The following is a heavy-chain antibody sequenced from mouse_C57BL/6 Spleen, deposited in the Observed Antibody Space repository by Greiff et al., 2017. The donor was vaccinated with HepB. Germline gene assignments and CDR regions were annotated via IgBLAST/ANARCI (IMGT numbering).Heavy chain of an antibody. Sequence: QVQLQQSGTELVKPGASVKLSCKASGYTFTSYWMHWVKQRPGQGLEWIGNINPSNGGTNYNEKFKSKATLTVDKSSSTAYMQLSSLTSEDSAVYYCARSSGTGYGYFDVWGTGTTVTVSS. V-gene: IGHV1-53*01. D-gene: IGHD4-1*01. CDR2: INPSNGGT. CDR3: ARSSGTGYGYFDV. CDR1: GYTFTSYW. J-gene: IGHJ1*03.